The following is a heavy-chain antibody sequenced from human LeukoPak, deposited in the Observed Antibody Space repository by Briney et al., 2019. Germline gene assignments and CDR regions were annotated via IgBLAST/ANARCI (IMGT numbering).Heavy chain of an antibody. CDR1: GFTFSSYW. D-gene: IGHD3-22*01. CDR3: ARDRSSGYYYSNAFDI. V-gene: IGHV3-7*01. Sequence: TGGSLRLSCAASGFTFSSYWMSWVRQAPGKGLEWVANIKQGGSEKYYVDSVKGRFTISRDNAKNSLYLQMNSLRAEDTAVYYCARDRSSGYYYSNAFDIWGQGTMVTVSS. J-gene: IGHJ3*02. CDR2: IKQGGSEK.